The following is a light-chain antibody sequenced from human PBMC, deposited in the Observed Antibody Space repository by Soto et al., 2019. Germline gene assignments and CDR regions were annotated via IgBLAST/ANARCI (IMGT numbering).Light chain of an antibody. V-gene: IGKV1-27*01. J-gene: IGKJ4*01. CDR1: QGIGVY. CDR2: AAS. Sequence: DIQMTQSPSSLSASFGDRVTITCRASQGIGVYLAWFQQKPGNAPKLLIYAASTLQSGVPSRFSGSGSGTDFTLTIRGLQTDDVATYYCQKYNSAPLTFGGGTKVEIK. CDR3: QKYNSAPLT.